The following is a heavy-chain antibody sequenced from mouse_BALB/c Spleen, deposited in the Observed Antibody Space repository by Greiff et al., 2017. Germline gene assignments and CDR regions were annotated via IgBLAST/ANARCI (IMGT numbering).Heavy chain of an antibody. D-gene: IGHD2-1*01. V-gene: IGHV1-69*01. CDR2: IDTSDSYT. Sequence: VQLQQPGAELVMPGASVKMSCKASGYTFTDYWMHWVKQRPGQGLEWIGAIDTSDSYTSYNQKFKGKATLTVDESSSTAYMQLSSLTSEDSAVYYCARFYGNYWAMDYWGQGTSVTVSS. CDR1: GYTFTDYW. CDR3: ARFYGNYWAMDY. J-gene: IGHJ4*01.